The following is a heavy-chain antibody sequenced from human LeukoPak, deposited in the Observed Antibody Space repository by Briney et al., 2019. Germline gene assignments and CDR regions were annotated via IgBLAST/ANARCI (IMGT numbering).Heavy chain of an antibody. Sequence: PGGSLRLSCAASGFTFSSYAMAWVRQAPGKGLEWVSAISGTSDTTYYADSVKGRFTVSRDNSKNTLYLQMNSLRVEDTAIYYWARSFWVVASSPSSLASWAREPLPPVPS. J-gene: IGHJ5*01. D-gene: IGHD3-3*01. CDR3: ARSFWVVASSPSSLAS. CDR1: GFTFSSYA. V-gene: IGHV3-23*01. CDR2: ISGTSDTT.